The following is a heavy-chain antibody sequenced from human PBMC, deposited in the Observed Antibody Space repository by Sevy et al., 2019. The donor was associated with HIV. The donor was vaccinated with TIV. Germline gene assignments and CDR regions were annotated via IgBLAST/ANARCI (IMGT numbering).Heavy chain of an antibody. Sequence: GGSLRLSCAASGFTFSSYGMHWVRQAPGKGLEWVAVIWYDGSNKYYADSVKGRFTISRDNSKNTLYLQMNSLRAEDTAVYYWARDPRPPTTVTTLYGMDVWGQGTTVTVSS. J-gene: IGHJ6*02. CDR1: GFTFSSYG. V-gene: IGHV3-33*01. D-gene: IGHD4-17*01. CDR2: IWYDGSNK. CDR3: ARDPRPPTTVTTLYGMDV.